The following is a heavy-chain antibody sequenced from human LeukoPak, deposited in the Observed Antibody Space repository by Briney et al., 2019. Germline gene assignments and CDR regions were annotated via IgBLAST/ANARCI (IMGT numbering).Heavy chain of an antibody. Sequence: ASETLSLTCTVSGYSISSGYYWGWIRQPPGKGLEWIGSIYHSGSTYYNPSPKSRVTISVDTSKNQFSLKLSSVTAADTAVYYCARVLGLRLGELSSPADYWGQGTLVTVSS. V-gene: IGHV4-38-2*02. D-gene: IGHD3-16*02. CDR1: GYSISSGYY. CDR3: ARVLGLRLGELSSPADY. J-gene: IGHJ4*02. CDR2: IYHSGST.